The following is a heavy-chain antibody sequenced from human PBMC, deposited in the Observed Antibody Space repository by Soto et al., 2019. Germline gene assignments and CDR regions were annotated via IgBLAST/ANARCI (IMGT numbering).Heavy chain of an antibody. V-gene: IGHV4-59*01. CDR3: ARNPGNYFDX. J-gene: IGHJ4*02. Sequence: SETLSLTCTVSVGGSFSIYYWSWIRQPPGKGPEWIRYIYYSGSTNYTTSLKSRLTMSVQTSQNQFSLKVHSVTAADTAVYYCARNPGNYFDXWGQGILVTVSX. CDR2: IYYSGST. CDR1: VGGSFSIYY.